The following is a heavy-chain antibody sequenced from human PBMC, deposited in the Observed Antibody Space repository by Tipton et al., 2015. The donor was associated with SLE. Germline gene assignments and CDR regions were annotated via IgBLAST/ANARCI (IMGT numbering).Heavy chain of an antibody. CDR3: ARDEGGRCGY. J-gene: IGHJ4*02. Sequence: QLVQSGAEVKKPGASVKVSCKASGYTFTGYYMHWVRQAPGQGLEWMGRINPNSGDTDSAQKFQGRVTMTRDTSISTAYMELSRLRSDDTAVYYCARDEGGRCGYFGQGTLVTVSS. CDR2: INPNSGDT. CDR1: GYTFTGYY. V-gene: IGHV1-2*06. D-gene: IGHD4-17*01.